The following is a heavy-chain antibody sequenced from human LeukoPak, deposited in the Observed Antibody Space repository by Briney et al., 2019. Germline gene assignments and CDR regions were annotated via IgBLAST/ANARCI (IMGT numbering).Heavy chain of an antibody. V-gene: IGHV3-53*01. J-gene: IGHJ5*02. CDR1: GFTVSSNY. CDR2: IYSGGST. D-gene: IGHD3-16*01. Sequence: GGSLRLSCAASGFTVSSNYMNWVRQAPGKGLQWVSVIYSGGSTYYADSVKGRFTISRDNSKNTLYLQMNSLRAEDTAVYYCARDYGPNWFDPWGQETLVTVSS. CDR3: ARDYGPNWFDP.